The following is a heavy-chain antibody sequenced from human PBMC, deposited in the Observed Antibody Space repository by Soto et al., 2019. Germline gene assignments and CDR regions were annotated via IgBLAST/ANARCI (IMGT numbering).Heavy chain of an antibody. CDR1: GFSFRYFS. Sequence: GGSLILSCAASGFSFRYFSMNWVRQKPGKGLEWVARINGDGSSTSYADSVKGRFTISRDNAKNTLYLQMNSLRAEDTAVYYCARDAPYCSGSSCYYYGMDVWGQGTTVTVSS. CDR2: INGDGSST. D-gene: IGHD2-15*01. V-gene: IGHV3-74*01. CDR3: ARDAPYCSGSSCYYYGMDV. J-gene: IGHJ6*02.